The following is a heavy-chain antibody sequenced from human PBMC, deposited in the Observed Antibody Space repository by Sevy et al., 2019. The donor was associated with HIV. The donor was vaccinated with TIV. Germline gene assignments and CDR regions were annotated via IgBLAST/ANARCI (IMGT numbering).Heavy chain of an antibody. Sequence: GGSLRLSCDASGFTFDMYWMQWVRQAPGKGLEWVANIRQDGNEIYYATTVRGRFTISRDNAKGSLYLQMNNLRVEDTATYYCARRYFDLWGQGTLVTVSS. V-gene: IGHV3-7*03. CDR1: GFTFDMYW. J-gene: IGHJ4*02. CDR2: IRQDGNEI. CDR3: ARRYFDL.